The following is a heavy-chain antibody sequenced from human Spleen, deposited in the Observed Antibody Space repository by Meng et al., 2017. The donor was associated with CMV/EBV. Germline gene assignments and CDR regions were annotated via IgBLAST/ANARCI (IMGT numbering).Heavy chain of an antibody. CDR1: GYTFTGYY. Sequence: ASVKVSCKASGYTFTGYYMHWVRQAPGQGLEWMGWINPNSGGTNYAQKFQGRVTMTRDTSISTAYMELRSLRSDDTAIYYCARDQDGEATRFDFWGQGTLVTVSS. CDR2: INPNSGGT. D-gene: IGHD5-12*01. CDR3: ARDQDGEATRFDF. J-gene: IGHJ4*02. V-gene: IGHV1-2*02.